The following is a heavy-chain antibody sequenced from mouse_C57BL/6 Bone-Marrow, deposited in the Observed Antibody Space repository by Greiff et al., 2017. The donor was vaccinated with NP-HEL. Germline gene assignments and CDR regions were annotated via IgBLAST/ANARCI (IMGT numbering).Heavy chain of an antibody. CDR2: IDPSDSYT. D-gene: IGHD2-1*01. J-gene: IGHJ2*01. V-gene: IGHV1-50*01. Sequence: QVQLQQPGAELVKPGASVKLSCKASGYTFTSYWMQWVKQRPGQGLEWIGEIDPSDSYTNYNQKFKGKATLTVDTSSSTAYMQLSSLTSEDSAVYYCARGIYYGNPYYFDYWGQGTTLTVSS. CDR1: GYTFTSYW. CDR3: ARGIYYGNPYYFDY.